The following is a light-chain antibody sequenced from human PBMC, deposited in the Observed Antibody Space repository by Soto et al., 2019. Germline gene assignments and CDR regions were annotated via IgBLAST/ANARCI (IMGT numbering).Light chain of an antibody. CDR3: KSYASSNTYV. CDR1: KSDIGVYDF. V-gene: IGLV2-8*01. Sequence: QSVLTQLPSASGSPGQSVTISCTGTKSDIGVYDFVSWYQHHPGKAPRLIIYEVVQRPSGVPDRFSGSKSGNTASLTVSGLQASDEADYFSKSYASSNTYVFGSGPKAPVL. J-gene: IGLJ1*01. CDR2: EVV.